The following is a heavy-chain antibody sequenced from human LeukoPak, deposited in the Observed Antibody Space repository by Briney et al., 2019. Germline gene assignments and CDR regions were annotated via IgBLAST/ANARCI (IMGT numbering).Heavy chain of an antibody. J-gene: IGHJ4*02. D-gene: IGHD6-13*01. CDR3: ARERGYSSSWYGGLEY. V-gene: IGHV3-7*01. CDR2: IKQDGSER. Sequence: GGSLRLSCADSAFTFRSFTMNWVRQAPGKGLEWVANIKQDGSERYYVDSVKGRFSISRDNAKKSLYLQMNSLRAEDSAVYYCARERGYSSSWYGGLEYWGQGTLVTVSS. CDR1: AFTFRSFT.